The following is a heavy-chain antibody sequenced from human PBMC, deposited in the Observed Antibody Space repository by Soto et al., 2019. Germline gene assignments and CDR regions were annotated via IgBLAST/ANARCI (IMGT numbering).Heavy chain of an antibody. CDR1: GFTFSDYY. J-gene: IGHJ4*02. CDR3: ASGVWSGYSYYFDY. CDR2: ISSSSSYT. Sequence: QVQLVESGGGVVKPGGSLRLSCAASGFTFSDYYMSWIRQAPGKGLEWVSYISSSSSYTNYADSVKGRFTISRDNAKNSLYLQMNSLRAEDTAVYYCASGVWSGYSYYFDYWGQGTLVTVSS. V-gene: IGHV3-11*06. D-gene: IGHD3-3*01.